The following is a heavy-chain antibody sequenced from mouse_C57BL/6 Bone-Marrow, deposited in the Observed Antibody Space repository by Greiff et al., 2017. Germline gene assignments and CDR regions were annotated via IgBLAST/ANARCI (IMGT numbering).Heavy chain of an antibody. V-gene: IGHV1-54*01. Sequence: QVQLQQSGAELVRPGTSVKVSCKASGYSFTNYLIEWVKQRPGQGLEWIGVINPGSGGTNYNEKFKGKATLTADKSSSTAYMQLRSLTSEDSAVYFCARGLNYYGSSPWYFDVWGTGTTVTVSS. CDR2: INPGSGGT. CDR3: ARGLNYYGSSPWYFDV. J-gene: IGHJ1*03. D-gene: IGHD1-1*01. CDR1: GYSFTNYL.